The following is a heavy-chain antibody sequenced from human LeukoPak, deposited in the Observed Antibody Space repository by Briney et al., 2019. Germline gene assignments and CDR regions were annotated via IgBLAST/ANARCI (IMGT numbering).Heavy chain of an antibody. V-gene: IGHV4-30-2*01. D-gene: IGHD5-18*01. J-gene: IGHJ4*02. CDR3: ARSGYSYALDY. CDR2: IYHSGST. CDR1: GGSISSGGYS. Sequence: SETLSLTCAVSGGSISSGGYSWSWIRQPPGKGLEWIGYIYHSGSTYYNPSLKSRVTISVDRSKNQFSLKLSSVTAADTAVYYCARSGYSYALDYWGQGTLVTVSS.